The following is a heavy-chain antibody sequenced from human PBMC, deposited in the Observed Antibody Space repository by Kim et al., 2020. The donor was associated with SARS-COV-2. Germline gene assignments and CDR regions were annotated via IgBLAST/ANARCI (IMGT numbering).Heavy chain of an antibody. Sequence: ASVKVSCKASGYTFTNYDVNWVRQASGQGLEWMGWVEPDTGNTAYAQKFQGRVTMTRDTSISTAYLEVNRLTSEDTAVYYCVTVLGGPADNWGQGTLVTVSS. CDR1: GYTFTNYD. J-gene: IGHJ4*02. V-gene: IGHV1-8*01. CDR2: VEPDTGNT. D-gene: IGHD3-10*01. CDR3: VTVLGGPADN.